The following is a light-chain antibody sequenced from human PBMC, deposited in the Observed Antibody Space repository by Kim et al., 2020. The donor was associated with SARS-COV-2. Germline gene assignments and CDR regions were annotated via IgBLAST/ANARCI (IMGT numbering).Light chain of an antibody. Sequence: SASVGYRVTITWRASQGISSWLAWYQQTTEQAPKSLIYTVSRLESGVPSRFSGSGSGTDFTLNINSLQPEDFEPYYCQQYNTYPFTFGREPKLEI. CDR3: QQYNTYPFT. CDR1: QGISSW. V-gene: IGKV1D-16*01. CDR2: TVS. J-gene: IGKJ2*01.